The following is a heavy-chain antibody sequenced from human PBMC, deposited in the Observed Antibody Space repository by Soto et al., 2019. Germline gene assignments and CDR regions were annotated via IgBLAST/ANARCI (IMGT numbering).Heavy chain of an antibody. CDR3: ARGFSAGKGSPPDF. Sequence: LRLSCAASGFTFSSFAMSWVRQAPGKGLDWVSAISGSGGSTYSADSVKGRFTISRDNSKNTLYLQMSSLRAEDTAVYYCARGFSAGKGSPPDFCGQGAMVTFSS. J-gene: IGHJ4*02. D-gene: IGHD6-13*01. CDR2: ISGSGGST. V-gene: IGHV3-23*01. CDR1: GFTFSSFA.